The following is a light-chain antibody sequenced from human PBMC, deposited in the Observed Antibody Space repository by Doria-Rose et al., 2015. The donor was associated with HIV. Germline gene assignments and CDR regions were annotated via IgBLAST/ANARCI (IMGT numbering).Light chain of an antibody. CDR3: HQYGTAWT. CDR2: DGS. Sequence: TQSPGTLSLSPGERATLSCRASQRFSSTYLAWYQQKPGQAPSLLIYDGSTRATGIPDRFSASGSGTDFTRTINRLEPEDFALYYCHQYGTAWTFGQGTKVEI. CDR1: QRFSSTY. V-gene: IGKV3-20*01. J-gene: IGKJ1*01.